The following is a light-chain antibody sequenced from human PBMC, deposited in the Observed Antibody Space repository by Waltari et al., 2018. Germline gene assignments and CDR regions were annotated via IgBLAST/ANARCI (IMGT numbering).Light chain of an antibody. V-gene: IGLV1-51*01. CDR1: RSTLGSNY. J-gene: IGLJ2*01. CDR2: DNN. CDR3: GTRDTALSAWV. Sequence: QSVLTQPPSVSAAPGQRVTISCSGSRSTLGSNYVSWYQPLPGTAPKLLIYDNNERPSGISGRFSGSKSGTSATLDITGLQTGDEADYYCGTRDTALSAWVFGGGTKLTVL.